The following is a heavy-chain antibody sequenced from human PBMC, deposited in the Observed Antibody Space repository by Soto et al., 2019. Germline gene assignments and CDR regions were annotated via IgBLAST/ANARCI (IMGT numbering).Heavy chain of an antibody. J-gene: IGHJ4*02. V-gene: IGHV4-59*01. CDR2: IYYSGST. Sequence: QVQLQESGPGLVKPSETLSLTCTVSGGSISSYYWSWIRQPPGKGLEWIGYIYYSGSTNYHPSLKIRVTISVDTAKYQFSLKLSSLTAADTAVDYCAGWRVEYYDSSGYFLWGQGTLVTVTS. CDR3: AGWRVEYYDSSGYFL. CDR1: GGSISSYY. D-gene: IGHD3-22*01.